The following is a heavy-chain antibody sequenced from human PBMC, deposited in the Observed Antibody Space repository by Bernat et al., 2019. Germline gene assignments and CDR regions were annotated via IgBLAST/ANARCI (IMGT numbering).Heavy chain of an antibody. CDR3: ARDIVATHYYYYYMDV. Sequence: QVQLVQSGAEVKKPGSSVKVSCKASGGTFSSYTISWVRQAPGQGLEWMGRIIPILGMANYAQKFQGRVTITADKSTSTAYMELSSLRSEDTAVYYCARDIVATHYYYYYMDVWGKGTTVTVSS. CDR1: GGTFSSYT. V-gene: IGHV1-69*08. D-gene: IGHD5-12*01. CDR2: IIPILGMA. J-gene: IGHJ6*03.